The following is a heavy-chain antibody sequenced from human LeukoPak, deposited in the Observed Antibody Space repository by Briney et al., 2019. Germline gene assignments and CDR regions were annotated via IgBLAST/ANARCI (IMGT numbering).Heavy chain of an antibody. Sequence: GGSLRHSCAASGFTFSSYGMHWVRQAPGKGLEWVAVIWYDGSNKYYADSVKGRFTISRDNSKNTLYLQMNSLRAEDTAVYYCAKGGCSSTSRYGEVYYYYMDVWGKGTTVTVSS. D-gene: IGHD2-2*01. CDR2: IWYDGSNK. V-gene: IGHV3-33*06. CDR3: AKGGCSSTSRYGEVYYYYMDV. J-gene: IGHJ6*03. CDR1: GFTFSSYG.